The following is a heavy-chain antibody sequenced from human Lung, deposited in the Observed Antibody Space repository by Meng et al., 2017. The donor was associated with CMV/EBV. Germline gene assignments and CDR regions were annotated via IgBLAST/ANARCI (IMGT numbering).Heavy chain of an antibody. CDR3: ANYRVGAGGQGS. J-gene: IGHJ5*02. Sequence: QVQLQESGPGLVKPSQTLSFPCTASGASISSGYYHWSWIRQPPGKGLEYIGHIYDSRSGTTYYNPSLKSRVTISVDTSNNQFSLKVISVTAADTAVYYCANYRVGAGGQGSWGQGTLVTVSS. V-gene: IGHV4-30-4*08. CDR2: IYDSRSGTT. D-gene: IGHD6-13*01. CDR1: GASISSGYYH.